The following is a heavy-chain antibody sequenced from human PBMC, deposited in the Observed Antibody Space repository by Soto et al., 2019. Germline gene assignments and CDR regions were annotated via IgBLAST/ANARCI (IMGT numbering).Heavy chain of an antibody. CDR3: ARDDCRSDNRYPTPWFDP. Sequence: GGSLRLSCAASGFTFSSFAMSWVRQAPGKGLEWVGNIKEDGREKYYADSVEGRFTISRDNTQNSLYLQMNSLRAEDTAVYYCARDDCRSDNRYPTPWFDPWGQGSLVTVSS. CDR2: IKEDGREK. V-gene: IGHV3-7*01. CDR1: GFTFSSFA. D-gene: IGHD3-3*01. J-gene: IGHJ5*02.